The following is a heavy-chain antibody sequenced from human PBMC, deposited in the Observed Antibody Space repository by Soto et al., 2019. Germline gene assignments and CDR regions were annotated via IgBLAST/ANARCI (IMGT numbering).Heavy chain of an antibody. V-gene: IGHV4-59*01. D-gene: IGHD6-19*01. CDR1: GGSISSYY. CDR3: ARAEGIAVAGNYFDY. Sequence: QVQLQESGPGLVKPSETLSLTCTVSGGSISSYYWSWMRQPPGKGLEWIGYIYYSGSTNYNPSLKSRVTISVDTSKNQFSLKLSSVTAADTAVYYCARAEGIAVAGNYFDYWGQGTLVTVSS. J-gene: IGHJ4*02. CDR2: IYYSGST.